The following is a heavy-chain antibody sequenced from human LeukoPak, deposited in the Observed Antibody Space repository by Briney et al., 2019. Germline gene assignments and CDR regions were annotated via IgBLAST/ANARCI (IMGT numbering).Heavy chain of an antibody. CDR3: ATDGAGFDT. CDR1: GFTFNDY. V-gene: IGHV3-11*01. CDR2: INIGGTNT. J-gene: IGHJ5*02. Sequence: GGSLRFSCAASGFTFNDYMSWIRQAPGKGLEWLSYINIGGTNTHYADSVKGRFTISRDNAKKSLYLEMNNLRAEDTAVYYCATDGAGFDTWGQGVLVTVSS.